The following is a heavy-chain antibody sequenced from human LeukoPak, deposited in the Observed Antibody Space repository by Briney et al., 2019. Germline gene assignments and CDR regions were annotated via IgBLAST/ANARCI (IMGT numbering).Heavy chain of an antibody. D-gene: IGHD1-26*01. V-gene: IGHV1-69*13. J-gene: IGHJ3*02. Sequence: SVKVSCKASGGTFSSYAISWVRQAPGQGLEWMGGIIPIFGTANYAQEFQGRVTITADESTSTAYMELSSLRSEDTAVYYCASRIVGATPAFDIWGQGTMVTVSS. CDR1: GGTFSSYA. CDR3: ASRIVGATPAFDI. CDR2: IIPIFGTA.